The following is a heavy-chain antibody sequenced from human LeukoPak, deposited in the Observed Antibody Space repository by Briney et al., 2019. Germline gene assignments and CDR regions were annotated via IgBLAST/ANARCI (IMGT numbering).Heavy chain of an antibody. V-gene: IGHV3-30-3*02. CDR2: ISYDGSNK. CDR3: AKYCSGISCYSGLY. D-gene: IGHD2-15*01. Sequence: PGRSLRLSCAASGFTFSSYAMHWVRQAPGKGLEWVAVISYDGSNKYYADSVKGRFTVSRDNSKDTLYLQMNSLRAEDTAVYYCAKYCSGISCYSGLYWGQGSLVTVAS. J-gene: IGHJ4*02. CDR1: GFTFSSYA.